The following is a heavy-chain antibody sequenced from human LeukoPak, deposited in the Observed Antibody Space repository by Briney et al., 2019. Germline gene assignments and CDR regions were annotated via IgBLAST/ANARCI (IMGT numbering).Heavy chain of an antibody. Sequence: GASVKVSCKASGYTFTGYYMHWVRQAPGQGLEWMGWINPNSGGTNYAQKFQGRVTMTRDTSISTAYMELSRLRSDDTAVYYCARGPPVGSSSWYLDHWGQGTLVTVSS. V-gene: IGHV1-2*02. J-gene: IGHJ4*02. CDR1: GYTFTGYY. D-gene: IGHD6-13*01. CDR2: INPNSGGT. CDR3: ARGPPVGSSSWYLDH.